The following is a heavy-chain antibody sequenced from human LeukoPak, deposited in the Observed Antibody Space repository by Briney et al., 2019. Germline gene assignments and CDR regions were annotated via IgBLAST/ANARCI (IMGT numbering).Heavy chain of an antibody. J-gene: IGHJ6*02. V-gene: IGHV3-53*01. D-gene: IGHD3-16*01. CDR2: IYSGGST. CDR3: ARVKVNYAGMDV. CDR1: GFTVSSSY. Sequence: GGSLRLSCAASGFTVSSSYMSWVRQAPGKGLEWVSVIYSGGSTYYADSVKGRFTISRDNSKNTLYLQMNSLRAEDTAVYYCARVKVNYAGMDVWGQGTTVTVSS.